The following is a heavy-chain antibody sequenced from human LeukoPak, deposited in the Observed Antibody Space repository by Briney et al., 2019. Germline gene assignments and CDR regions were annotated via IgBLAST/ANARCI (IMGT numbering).Heavy chain of an antibody. D-gene: IGHD3-10*01. CDR2: IFPADSDT. CDR3: ARWYGPGRGDY. V-gene: IGHV5-51*01. CDR1: GFTFISSW. Sequence: GESLKISCKGSGFTFISSWIGWVRQTPGKGLEWMGIIFPADSDTKYSPSFQGQVTISVDKSISTAYLQWSSLKASDTAMYYCARWYGPGRGDYWGQGTLVTVSS. J-gene: IGHJ4*02.